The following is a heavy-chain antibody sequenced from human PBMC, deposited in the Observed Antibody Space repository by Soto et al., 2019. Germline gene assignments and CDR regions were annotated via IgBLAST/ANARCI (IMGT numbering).Heavy chain of an antibody. D-gene: IGHD6-19*01. CDR3: ARDPRQWLVEGYDYYGMDV. V-gene: IGHV1-69*12. Sequence: QVQLVQSGAEVKKPGSSVKVSCKASGGTFSSYAISWVRQAPGQGLEWMGGIIPIFGTANYAQKFQGRVTITADESTSTAYMELSSLRSEDTAVYYCARDPRQWLVEGYDYYGMDVWGQGTTVTVSS. J-gene: IGHJ6*02. CDR2: IIPIFGTA. CDR1: GGTFSSYA.